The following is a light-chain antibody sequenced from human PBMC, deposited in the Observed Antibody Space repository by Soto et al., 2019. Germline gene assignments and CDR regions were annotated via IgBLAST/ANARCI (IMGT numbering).Light chain of an antibody. CDR2: DAS. CDR3: QEYDGAPPIT. Sequence: ELVLTQSPDTLSLSPGERAPLSCRARQSVRSERLAWYHQQRGQAPTLLIFDASSRASGTPETFSGSGSGTDFTLTISRLEPEDFAVYYCQEYDGAPPITFGLGTRLEIK. V-gene: IGKV3-20*01. CDR1: QSVRSER. J-gene: IGKJ5*01.